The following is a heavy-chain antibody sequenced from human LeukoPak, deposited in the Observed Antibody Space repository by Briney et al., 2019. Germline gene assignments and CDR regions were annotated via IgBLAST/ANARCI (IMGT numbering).Heavy chain of an antibody. Sequence: GGSLRLSCAASGFTFSTYTMYWVRHPPGKRLEWVSIIGSSGGGIHYADSVKGRFTTSRDNSKNALYLQMNGLRVEDTAVYYCAIDPNWGTHSWGEGVLVTVSS. V-gene: IGHV3-23*01. J-gene: IGHJ4*02. CDR2: IGSSGGGI. D-gene: IGHD7-27*01. CDR3: AIDPNWGTHS. CDR1: GFTFSTYT.